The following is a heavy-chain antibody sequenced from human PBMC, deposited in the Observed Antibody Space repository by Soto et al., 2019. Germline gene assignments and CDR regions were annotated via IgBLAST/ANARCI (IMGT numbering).Heavy chain of an antibody. J-gene: IGHJ6*02. V-gene: IGHV3-64D*08. CDR2: ISSNGGST. CDR1: GFTFSSYA. CDR3: VIREADYYYGMDV. Sequence: GGSLRLSCSASGFTFSSYAMHWVRQAPGKGLEYVSAISSNGGSTYYADSVKGRFTISRDNSKNTLYLQMSSLRAEDTAVYYCVIREADYYYGMDVWGQGTTVTVSS.